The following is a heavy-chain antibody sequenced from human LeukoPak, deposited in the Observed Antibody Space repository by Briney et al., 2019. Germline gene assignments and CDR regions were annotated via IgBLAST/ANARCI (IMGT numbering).Heavy chain of an antibody. D-gene: IGHD3-3*01. CDR3: ARGGVIIPVLTWFDP. Sequence: ASVKVSCKASGYTFTGYYMHWVRQAPGQGLEWMGWINPNSGGTNYAQKFQGRVTMTRDTSTSTVYMELSSLRSEDTAVYYCARGGVIIPVLTWFDPWGQGTLVTVSS. V-gene: IGHV1-2*02. CDR2: INPNSGGT. J-gene: IGHJ5*02. CDR1: GYTFTGYY.